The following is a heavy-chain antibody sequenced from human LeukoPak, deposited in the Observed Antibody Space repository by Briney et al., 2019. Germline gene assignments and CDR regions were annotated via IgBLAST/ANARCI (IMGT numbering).Heavy chain of an antibody. CDR3: ARTEYGGPERSYYYYYMDV. CDR1: GGTFSSYA. CDR2: IIPIFGTA. V-gene: IGHV1-69*06. J-gene: IGHJ6*03. D-gene: IGHD4/OR15-4a*01. Sequence: GASVKVSCKASGGTFSSYAISWVRQAPGQGLEWMGGIIPIFGTANYAQKFQGRVTITADKSTSTAYMELSSLRSDDTAVYYCARTEYGGPERSYYYYYMDVWGKGTTVTVSS.